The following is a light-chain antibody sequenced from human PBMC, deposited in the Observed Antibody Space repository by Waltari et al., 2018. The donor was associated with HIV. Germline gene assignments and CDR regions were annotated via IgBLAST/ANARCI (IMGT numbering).Light chain of an antibody. Sequence: NVLTQFPDTLALSPGERATLSCRASQAISNAYFAWYQQKPGQAPTLLTYRTSARATGVPERFSGSGSGTDFTLTISRLEPEDFAVYYRQKYGRVFGGGTKVEMK. CDR3: QKYGRV. CDR2: RTS. V-gene: IGKV3-20*01. CDR1: QAISNAY. J-gene: IGKJ4*01.